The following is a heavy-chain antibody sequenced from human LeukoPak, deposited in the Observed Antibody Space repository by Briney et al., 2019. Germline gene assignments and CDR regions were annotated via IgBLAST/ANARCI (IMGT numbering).Heavy chain of an antibody. CDR1: GGTFSSYA. CDR3: ARDQGDSSSTNFDY. J-gene: IGHJ4*02. Sequence: GASVKVSCKAPGGTFSSYAISWVRQAPGQGLEWMGGIIPIFGTANYAQKFQGRVTITADESTSTAYMELSSLRSEDTAVYYCARDQGDSSSTNFDYWGQGTLVTVSS. V-gene: IGHV1-69*13. D-gene: IGHD6-13*01. CDR2: IIPIFGTA.